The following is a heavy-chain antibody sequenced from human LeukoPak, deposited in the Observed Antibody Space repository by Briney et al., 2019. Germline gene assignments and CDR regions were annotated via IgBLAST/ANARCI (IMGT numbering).Heavy chain of an antibody. D-gene: IGHD3-10*02. Sequence: GGSLRPSFIASGFTFSNYEMNWVRQAPGKGLEGVSYISSSGGTIYYADSVKGRFTISRDNAKNSLYLQVNSLRAEDTAVYYCARADVGPFDPWGQGTLVTVSS. V-gene: IGHV3-48*03. CDR1: GFTFSNYE. J-gene: IGHJ5*02. CDR2: ISSSGGTI. CDR3: ARADVGPFDP.